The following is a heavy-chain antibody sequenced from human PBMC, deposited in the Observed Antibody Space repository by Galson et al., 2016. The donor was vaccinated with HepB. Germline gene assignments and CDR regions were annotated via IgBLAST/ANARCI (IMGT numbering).Heavy chain of an antibody. CDR1: GFTFNNYA. CDR2: ISYDGSNK. V-gene: IGHV3-30*09. J-gene: IGHJ6*01. D-gene: IGHD3-3*01. CDR3: ARDAGDYWSGYFYYGMDV. Sequence: SLRLSCAASGFTFNNYAMHWVRQGPGKGLEGVAVISYDGSNKYYADSVKGRFAIFRDDFKSTLYLEMNSLRAEDTAVYYCARDAGDYWSGYFYYGMDVLGQGTTVTVSS.